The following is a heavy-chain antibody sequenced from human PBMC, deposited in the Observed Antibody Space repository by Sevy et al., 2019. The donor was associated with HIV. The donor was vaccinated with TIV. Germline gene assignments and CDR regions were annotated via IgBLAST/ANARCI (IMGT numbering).Heavy chain of an antibody. CDR3: ARDLVVVPATLSGYYYGMDV. Sequence: GGSLRLSCAASGFTFSSYAMHWVRQAPGKGLEWVAVISYDGSNKYYADSVKGRFTISRDNSKNTLYLQMNSLRAEDTAVYYCARDLVVVPATLSGYYYGMDVWGQGPRSPSP. V-gene: IGHV3-30-3*01. CDR1: GFTFSSYA. CDR2: ISYDGSNK. D-gene: IGHD2-2*01. J-gene: IGHJ6*02.